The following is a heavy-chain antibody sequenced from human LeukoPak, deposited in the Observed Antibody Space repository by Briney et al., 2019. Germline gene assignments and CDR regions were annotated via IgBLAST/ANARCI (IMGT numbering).Heavy chain of an antibody. CDR1: GYTLTELS. V-gene: IGHV1-24*01. D-gene: IGHD6-13*01. J-gene: IGHJ3*02. Sequence: ASVKVSCKVSGYTLTELSMHWVRQAPGKGLEWMGGFDPEDGETIYAQKFQGRVTMTEDTSTDAAYMELSSLRSEDTAVYYCARVLRGRYSSSWRTFAFDIWGQGTMVTVSS. CDR2: FDPEDGET. CDR3: ARVLRGRYSSSWRTFAFDI.